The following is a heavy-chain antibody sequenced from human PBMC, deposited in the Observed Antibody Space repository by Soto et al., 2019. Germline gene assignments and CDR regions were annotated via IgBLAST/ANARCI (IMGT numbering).Heavy chain of an antibody. CDR2: IYSGGST. Sequence: EVQLVESGGGLIQPGGSLRLSCAASGFTVSSNYMSWVRQAPGKGLEWVSVIYSGGSTYYADSVKGRFTISRDNSKNTLYLQMNSLRAEDTAVYYCARFITMIRCAFDIWGQGTMVTVSS. CDR3: ARFITMIRCAFDI. CDR1: GFTVSSNY. D-gene: IGHD3-22*01. J-gene: IGHJ3*02. V-gene: IGHV3-53*01.